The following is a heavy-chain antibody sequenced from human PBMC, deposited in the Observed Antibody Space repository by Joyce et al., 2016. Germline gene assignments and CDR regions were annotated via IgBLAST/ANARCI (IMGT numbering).Heavy chain of an antibody. CDR3: ARHYYDSSGDAFDI. Sequence: QLHLLESDPGLLKPSETLSLTCTVSGDSVSNKNYYWGWIRQPPGRGLEWIGSINYSGSTYYNPSLKSRVTISVDTSNNQFSLSLTSVIAADTAVYFCARHYYDSSGDAFDIWGPGTTVTVSS. V-gene: IGHV4-39*01. CDR1: GDSVSNKNYY. CDR2: INYSGST. D-gene: IGHD3-22*01. J-gene: IGHJ3*02.